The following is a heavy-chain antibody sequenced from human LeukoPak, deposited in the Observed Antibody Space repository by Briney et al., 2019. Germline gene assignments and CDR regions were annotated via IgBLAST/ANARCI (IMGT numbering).Heavy chain of an antibody. V-gene: IGHV3-30*04. J-gene: IGHJ4*02. CDR2: ISYDGSNK. Sequence: GGSLRLSCAASGFTFSSYAMHWFRQAPGKGLEWVAVISYDGSNKYYADSVKGRFTISRDNSKNTLYLQMNSLRAEDTAVYYCARGLVGAPAQVDYWGQGTLVTVSS. D-gene: IGHD1-26*01. CDR3: ARGLVGAPAQVDY. CDR1: GFTFSSYA.